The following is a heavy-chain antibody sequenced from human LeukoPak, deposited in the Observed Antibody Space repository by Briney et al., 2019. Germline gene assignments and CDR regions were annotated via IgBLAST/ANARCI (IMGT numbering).Heavy chain of an antibody. CDR3: ARTGYNYGTPLNY. V-gene: IGHV3-23*01. CDR1: GFTFSSYA. CDR2: ITDSGTGT. Sequence: GGSLRLFCAASGFTFSSYALGWVRQAPGQGLECVSGITDSGTGTYYADSVKGRFTISRDDSKNTVYLQMSSLRAEDTAVYYCARTGYNYGTPLNYWGQGTLVTVSS. J-gene: IGHJ4*02. D-gene: IGHD5-18*01.